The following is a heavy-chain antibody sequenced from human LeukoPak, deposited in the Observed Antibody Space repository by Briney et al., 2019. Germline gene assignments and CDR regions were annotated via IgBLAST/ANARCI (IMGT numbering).Heavy chain of an antibody. Sequence: GGSLRLSCSASGFTFSTYPMHWVRQAPGKGLEYVSAISGNGDSTYYADSVKGRFTISRDNSKNTLYLQMGSLRAEDTAVYYCVKGRTPNIGYSDSDYWGQGTLVTVSS. CDR1: GFTFSTYP. J-gene: IGHJ4*02. D-gene: IGHD5-12*01. CDR3: VKGRTPNIGYSDSDY. V-gene: IGHV3-64D*06. CDR2: ISGNGDST.